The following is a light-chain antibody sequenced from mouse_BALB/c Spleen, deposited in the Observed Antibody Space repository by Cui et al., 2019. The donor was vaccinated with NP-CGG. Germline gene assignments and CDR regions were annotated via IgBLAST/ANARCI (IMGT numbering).Light chain of an antibody. Sequence: QAVVTQEFALTTSPGETVTLTCRSSTGAVTNNNYANWAQEKPDHLFTGLIGGTNNRAPGVPARFSGSLIGDKAALTIRGAQTEDDAIYFCALWYSNHWVFGGGTKLTVL. CDR2: GTN. CDR1: TGAVTNNNY. J-gene: IGLJ1*01. CDR3: ALWYSNHWV. V-gene: IGLV1*01.